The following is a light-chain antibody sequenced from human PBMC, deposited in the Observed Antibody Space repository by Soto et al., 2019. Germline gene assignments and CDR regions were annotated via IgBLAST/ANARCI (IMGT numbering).Light chain of an antibody. V-gene: IGKV1-5*01. CDR1: HSISTW. Sequence: QMTQSPSTLSASVGDRVTITCRASHSISTWLAWFQQKPGKAPRLLIYDASSLEDGVPSRFSGGGSGTEFPLTISSLQPDDFATYYCQRYNTYSPATFGQGTKVEVK. J-gene: IGKJ1*01. CDR3: QRYNTYSPAT. CDR2: DAS.